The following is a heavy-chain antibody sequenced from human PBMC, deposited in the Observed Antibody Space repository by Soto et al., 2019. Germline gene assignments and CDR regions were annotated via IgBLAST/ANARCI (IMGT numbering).Heavy chain of an antibody. CDR2: IDPSDSYT. V-gene: IGHV5-10-1*01. Sequence: PGESLKISCKGSGYSFTSYWISWVLQMPGKGLEWMGRIDPSDSYTNYSPSFQGHVTISADKSISTAYLQWSSLKASDTAMYYCARHETPRDRYSYHIYYYYGMDVWGQGTTVTVSS. CDR3: ARHETPRDRYSYHIYYYYGMDV. J-gene: IGHJ6*02. D-gene: IGHD5-18*01. CDR1: GYSFTSYW.